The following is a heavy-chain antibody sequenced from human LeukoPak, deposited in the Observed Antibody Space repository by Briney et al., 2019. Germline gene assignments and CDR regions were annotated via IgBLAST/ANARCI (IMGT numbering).Heavy chain of an antibody. D-gene: IGHD3-10*01. Sequence: GGSLRLSCAASGFTVSNNDMCWVRQAPGKGLEWVSVIYSGGNTNYADSVKGRFIISRDNLRNTLFLQMNSLRAEDTAVYYCARAFQYGSGSYPYSLWGQGTLVTVSS. J-gene: IGHJ4*02. CDR3: ARAFQYGSGSYPYSL. CDR2: IYSGGNT. CDR1: GFTVSNND. V-gene: IGHV3-66*01.